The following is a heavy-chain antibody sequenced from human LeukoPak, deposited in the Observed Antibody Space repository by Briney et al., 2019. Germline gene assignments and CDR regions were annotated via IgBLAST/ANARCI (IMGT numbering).Heavy chain of an antibody. J-gene: IGHJ5*02. CDR3: ARGRGLRGGFDP. CDR2: IVPIIGAT. CDR1: GGTFINYA. V-gene: IGHV1-69*05. D-gene: IGHD3-16*01. Sequence: SVKVSFKASGGTFINYAITWVRQAPGQGLEWMGGIVPIIGATNFAQKFQGRVTLTTDESTSTAYMELRSLTSEDTAVYYCARGRGLRGGFDPWGQGTLVTVSS.